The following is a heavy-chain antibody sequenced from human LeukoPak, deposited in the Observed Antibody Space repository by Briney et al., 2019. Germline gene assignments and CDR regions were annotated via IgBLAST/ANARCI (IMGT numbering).Heavy chain of an antibody. CDR1: GYTFTLYT. CDR2: INAGNGNT. J-gene: IGHJ3*02. Sequence: ASVKVSCKASGYTFTLYTMHWVRQAPGQRLECMGRINAGNGNTKYSQKFQGRVTITRDTSASTAYMELSSLRSEDTALYYCARTVPGTGAFDIWGQGTMVTVSS. CDR3: ARTVPGTGAFDI. D-gene: IGHD6-19*01. V-gene: IGHV1-3*01.